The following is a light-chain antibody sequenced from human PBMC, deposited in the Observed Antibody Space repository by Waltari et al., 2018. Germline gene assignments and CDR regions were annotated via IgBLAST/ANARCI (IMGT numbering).Light chain of an antibody. J-gene: IGKJ2*03. CDR3: LQHNSYPYS. CDR2: AAT. CDR1: QGISSY. V-gene: IGKV1-17*01. Sequence: DIQMTQSPSSLPASVGDTVPITCRASQGISSYLNWFQQKPGKAPKLLIYAATTLQSGVPSRFSGSGSGTEFTLTISSLQPEDFAAYYCLQHNSYPYSFGQGTKVEIK.